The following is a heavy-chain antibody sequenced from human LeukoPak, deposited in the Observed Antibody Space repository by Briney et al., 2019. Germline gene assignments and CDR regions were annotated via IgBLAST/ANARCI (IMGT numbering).Heavy chain of an antibody. Sequence: PGGSLRLSCAGSGFTFSSYDMSWVRQAPGKGLEWVSSISRRSRHVYYAGSVKGRFTISRDNAKNSLYLQMNSLRAEDMAVYFCVRDLMGSGSTTAYLHHWGQGTLVTVSS. V-gene: IGHV3-21*01. CDR1: GFTFSSYD. CDR2: ISRRSRHV. CDR3: VRDLMGSGSTTAYLHH. D-gene: IGHD1-1*01. J-gene: IGHJ1*01.